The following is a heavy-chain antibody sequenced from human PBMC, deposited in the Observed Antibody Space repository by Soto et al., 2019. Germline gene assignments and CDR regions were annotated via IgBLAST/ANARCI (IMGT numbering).Heavy chain of an antibody. D-gene: IGHD4-17*01. V-gene: IGHV2-70*11. CDR1: GGSISSYY. J-gene: IGHJ6*03. CDR2: IDWDDDK. CDR3: ARGTVTTGMDV. Sequence: TLSLTCTVSGGSISSYYWSWIRQPPGKALEWLARIDWDDDKYYSTSLKTRLTISKDTSKNQVVLTMTNMDPVDTATYYCARGTVTTGMDVWGKGTTVTVSS.